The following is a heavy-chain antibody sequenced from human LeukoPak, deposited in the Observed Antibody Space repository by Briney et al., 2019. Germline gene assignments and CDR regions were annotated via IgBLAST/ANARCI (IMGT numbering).Heavy chain of an antibody. CDR1: GFTLSSYA. Sequence: GRSLRLSRAASGFTLSSYAMHWVRQAPGKGLEWVAVISYDGSNKYYADSVKGRFTISRDNSKNTLYLQMNSLRAEDTAVYYCAREGKQLWNYWGQRTLVTVSS. CDR2: ISYDGSNK. J-gene: IGHJ4*02. V-gene: IGHV3-30-3*01. D-gene: IGHD5-18*01. CDR3: AREGKQLWNY.